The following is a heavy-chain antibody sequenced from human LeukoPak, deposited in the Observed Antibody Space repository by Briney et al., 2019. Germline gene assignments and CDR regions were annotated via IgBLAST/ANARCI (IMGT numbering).Heavy chain of an antibody. V-gene: IGHV5-51*01. CDR1: GYSFTSYW. CDR2: IYPGDSDT. D-gene: IGHD5-18*01. CDR3: ARHQGYNYGYVDY. Sequence: GESLKISCKGSGYSFTSYWIGWVRQMPGKGLEWMGIIYPGDSDTRYSPSFQGQVTISADKSINTAYLQWSSLKASDTAMYYRARHQGYNYGYVDYWGQGTLVTVSS. J-gene: IGHJ4*02.